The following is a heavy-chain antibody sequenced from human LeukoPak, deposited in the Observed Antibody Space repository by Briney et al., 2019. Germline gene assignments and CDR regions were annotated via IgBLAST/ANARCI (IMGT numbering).Heavy chain of an antibody. CDR1: GFTFSGYN. D-gene: IGHD5-18*01. V-gene: IGHV3-21*01. CDR3: PRGGGAAVDKAMVIEPEDY. J-gene: IGHJ4*02. CDR2: ISSSSSYI. Sequence: GGSLRLSCAASGFTFSGYNMNWVRQAPGKGLEWVSSISSSSSYIYYADSVKGRFTISRDNAKNSLYLQMNSLRAEDTAVSYCPRGGGAAVDKAMVIEPEDYWRQGPLVTVSS.